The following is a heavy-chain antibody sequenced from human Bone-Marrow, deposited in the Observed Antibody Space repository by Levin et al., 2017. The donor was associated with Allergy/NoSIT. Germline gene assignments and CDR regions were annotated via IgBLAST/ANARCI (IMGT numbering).Heavy chain of an antibody. Sequence: SETLSLTCAVYGGSFSGYYWSWIRQPPGKGLEWIGEINHSGSTNYNPSLKSRVTISVDTSKNQFSLKLSSVTAADTAVYYCARDPYYDILTGYYSRGGHYYYYGMDVWGQGTTVTVSS. CDR2: INHSGST. J-gene: IGHJ6*02. V-gene: IGHV4-34*01. D-gene: IGHD3-9*01. CDR3: ARDPYYDILTGYYSRGGHYYYYGMDV. CDR1: GGSFSGYY.